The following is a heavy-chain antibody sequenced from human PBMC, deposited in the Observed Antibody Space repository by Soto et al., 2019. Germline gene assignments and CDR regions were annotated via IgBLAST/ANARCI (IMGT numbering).Heavy chain of an antibody. D-gene: IGHD6-19*01. CDR2: IEPSDSYT. CDR1: GYSFTNYW. J-gene: IGHJ3*01. V-gene: IGHV5-10-1*01. Sequence: ESLKIYCRGSGYSFTNYWIGWVRQMPGKGLEWMGSIEPSDSYTNYSPSFQGHVTISADKSISTAYLQWSSLKASDTAMYYCARHSSADAFDLGGKEAMVTVSS. CDR3: ARHSSADAFDL.